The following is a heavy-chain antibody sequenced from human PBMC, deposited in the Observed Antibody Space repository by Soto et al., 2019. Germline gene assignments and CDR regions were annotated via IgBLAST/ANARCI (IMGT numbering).Heavy chain of an antibody. CDR1: GGSINNHY. D-gene: IGHD7-27*01. Sequence: QVHLQESGPGLVKPSETLSLTCTVSGGSINNHYWSWLRQPPGKGLEWIGYSYYTGSTHYNPSLKSRVTMSVDTSKSRVTLNLTSLTAADTAIYYCARANWYSEYWGQGPLVTVSA. CDR3: ARANWYSEY. CDR2: SYYTGST. V-gene: IGHV4-59*11. J-gene: IGHJ4*02.